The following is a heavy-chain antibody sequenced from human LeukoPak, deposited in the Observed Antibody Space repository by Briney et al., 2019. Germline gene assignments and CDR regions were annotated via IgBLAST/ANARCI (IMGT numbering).Heavy chain of an antibody. Sequence: GGSLRLSCAASGFTFSSFDMHWVRQVTGKGLEWVSAIGLGGDTYYPGSVKGRLTISRENAKNFLYLQMNSLRAGDTAVYYCARTDETAPAEDFQHWGQGTLVTVSS. CDR2: IGLGGDT. CDR3: ARTDETAPAEDFQH. V-gene: IGHV3-13*04. D-gene: IGHD2-21*02. J-gene: IGHJ1*01. CDR1: GFTFSSFD.